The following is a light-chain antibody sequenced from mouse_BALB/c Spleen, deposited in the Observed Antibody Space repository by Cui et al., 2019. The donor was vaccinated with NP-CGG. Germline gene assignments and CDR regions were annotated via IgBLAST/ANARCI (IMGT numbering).Light chain of an antibody. Sequence: QAVVSQESALTTSPGKPVTISCRSSTGAVTTSNYANWVQEKPDYLFTGLIGGTNNRAPGVPARFSGSLIGDKAALTITGAQTEDEAIYFCALWYSNHWVFGGGTKLTVL. CDR3: ALWYSNHWV. J-gene: IGLJ1*01. CDR1: TGAVTTSNY. CDR2: GTN. V-gene: IGLV1*01.